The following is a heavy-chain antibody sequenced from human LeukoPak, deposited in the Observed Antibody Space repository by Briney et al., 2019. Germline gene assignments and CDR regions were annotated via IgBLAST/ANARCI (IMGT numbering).Heavy chain of an antibody. CDR2: INHSGST. CDR3: ARNRYYYDSSGYGNDY. J-gene: IGHJ4*02. Sequence: SETLSLTCAVYGGSFSGYYWSWIRQPPGKGLEWIGEINHSGSTNYNPSLKSRVTISVDTSKNQFSLKLSSVTAADTAVYYCARNRYYYDSSGYGNDYWGQGTLVTVSS. V-gene: IGHV4-34*01. CDR1: GGSFSGYY. D-gene: IGHD3-22*01.